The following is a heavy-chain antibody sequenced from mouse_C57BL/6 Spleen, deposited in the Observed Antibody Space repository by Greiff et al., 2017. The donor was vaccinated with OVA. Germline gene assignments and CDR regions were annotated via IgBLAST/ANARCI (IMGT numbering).Heavy chain of an antibody. CDR3: ARGGNYDYDHGYFDV. Sequence: QVQLQQPGAELVKPGASVKLSCKASGYTFTSYWMHWVKQRPGQGLEWIGMIHPNSGSTNYNEKFKSKATLTVDKSSSTAYMQLSSLTSEDSAVYYCARGGNYDYDHGYFDVWGTGTTVTVSS. D-gene: IGHD2-4*01. CDR2: IHPNSGST. CDR1: GYTFTSYW. V-gene: IGHV1-64*01. J-gene: IGHJ1*03.